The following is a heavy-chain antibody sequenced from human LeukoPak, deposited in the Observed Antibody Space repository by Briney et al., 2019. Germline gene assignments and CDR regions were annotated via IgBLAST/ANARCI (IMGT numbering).Heavy chain of an antibody. CDR2: IYSGGST. V-gene: IGHV3-66*01. J-gene: IGHJ4*02. Sequence: GGSLRLSCAASGFTVSNNYMSWVRQAPGKGLEWVSVIYSGGSTYYADSVKGRFTISRDIYKNTPHLQMNNLRSEDTAVYYCARGFQYGSGSYPYSLWGQGTLVTVSS. CDR3: ARGFQYGSGSYPYSL. D-gene: IGHD3-10*01. CDR1: GFTVSNNY.